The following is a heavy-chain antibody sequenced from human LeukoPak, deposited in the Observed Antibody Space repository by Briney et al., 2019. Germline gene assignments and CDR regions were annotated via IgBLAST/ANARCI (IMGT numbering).Heavy chain of an antibody. Sequence: ASVKVSCKVSGYALTELSMHWVRQAPGKGLEWMGGFDPEDGETIYAQKFQGRVTMTEDTSTDTAYMELSSLRSEDAAVYYCATDKCTGCRGRYFRWGQGTLVTVSS. D-gene: IGHD3-9*01. V-gene: IGHV1-24*01. J-gene: IGHJ4*02. CDR3: ATDKCTGCRGRYFR. CDR2: FDPEDGET. CDR1: GYALTELS.